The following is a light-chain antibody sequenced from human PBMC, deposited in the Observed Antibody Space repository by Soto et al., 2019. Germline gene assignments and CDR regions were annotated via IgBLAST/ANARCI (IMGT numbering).Light chain of an antibody. CDR1: QSVSGN. J-gene: IGKJ5*01. CDR3: QQYNNWPLT. V-gene: IGKV3-15*01. Sequence: ELVLTQSPATLCLSPGERATLSRRASQSVSGNLAWYEQKPGQAPRLLIYGAATRATGIPAGFSGSGSGTEFTLPISSLQSEDFAVVYCQQYNNWPLTFGQGTRLDIK. CDR2: GAA.